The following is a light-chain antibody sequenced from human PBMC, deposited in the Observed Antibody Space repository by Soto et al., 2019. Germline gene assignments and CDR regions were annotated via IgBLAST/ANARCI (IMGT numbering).Light chain of an antibody. V-gene: IGKV1-5*01. J-gene: IGKJ2*01. CDR2: DAS. Sequence: GDRVTITCRASQSISSWLAWYQQKPGKAPKLLIYDASSFESGVPSRFSGSGSVTEFTLTISSLQPDDFATYYCQQYNSYSFGQGTKLEIK. CDR1: QSISSW. CDR3: QQYNSYS.